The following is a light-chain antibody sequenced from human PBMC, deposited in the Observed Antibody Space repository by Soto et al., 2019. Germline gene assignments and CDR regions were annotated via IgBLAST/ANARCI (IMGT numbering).Light chain of an antibody. CDR1: QSVSSSY. J-gene: IGKJ2*01. CDR2: GAS. Sequence: EIVLTQSPGTLSLSPGERATLSGRASQSVSSSYLAWYQQKPGQAPRLLIYGASSRATGIPDRFSGSGSGTYFPLTISRLEPEDFAVYYCHQYGSSPPHTFGQGTKLEIK. V-gene: IGKV3-20*01. CDR3: HQYGSSPPHT.